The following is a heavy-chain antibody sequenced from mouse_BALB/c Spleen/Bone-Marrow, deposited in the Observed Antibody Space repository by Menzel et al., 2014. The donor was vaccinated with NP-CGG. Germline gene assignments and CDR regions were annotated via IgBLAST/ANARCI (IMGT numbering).Heavy chain of an antibody. Sequence: VQLQQSGPELVKPGASVKMSCKASGYTFTSYVMHWVKQKPGQGLEWIGYINPYNDGTKYNEKFKGKATLTSDKSSSPAYMELSSLTSEDSAVYYCASPYYRYDALDYWGGGTSVTVSS. D-gene: IGHD2-14*01. CDR1: GYTFTSYV. J-gene: IGHJ4*01. V-gene: IGHV1-14*01. CDR2: INPYNDGT. CDR3: ASPYYRYDALDY.